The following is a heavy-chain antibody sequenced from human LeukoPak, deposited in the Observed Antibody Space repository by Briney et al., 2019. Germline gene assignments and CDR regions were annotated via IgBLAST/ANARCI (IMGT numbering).Heavy chain of an antibody. J-gene: IGHJ4*02. CDR2: IKQDGSEK. CDR1: GFTFSNAW. Sequence: GGSLRLSCAASGFTFSNAWMSWVRQAPGKGLEWVANIKQDGSEKYYVDSVKGRFTISRDNAKNSLYLQMNSLRAEDTAVYYCARDYRVDYWGQGTLVTVSS. V-gene: IGHV3-7*01. CDR3: ARDYRVDY.